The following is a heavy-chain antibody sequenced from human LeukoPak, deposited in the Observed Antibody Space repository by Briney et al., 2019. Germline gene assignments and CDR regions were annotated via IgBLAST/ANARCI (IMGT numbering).Heavy chain of an antibody. Sequence: GASLKVSCKASGYTFTTTYINWVRQATGQGLEWMGWISAYNGKTNYAQKFQGRVTMTTDSSTSTAYMDLTSLRSHDTAVYYCARGGTYYPCIDYWGQGTLVTFSS. J-gene: IGHJ4*02. CDR1: GYTFTTTY. D-gene: IGHD1-26*01. CDR2: ISAYNGKT. CDR3: ARGGTYYPCIDY. V-gene: IGHV1-18*01.